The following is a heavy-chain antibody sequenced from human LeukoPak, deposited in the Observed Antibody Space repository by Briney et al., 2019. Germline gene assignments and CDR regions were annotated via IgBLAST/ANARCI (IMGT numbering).Heavy chain of an antibody. CDR3: TTAPHTSVCD. CDR2: IKQDGSEK. D-gene: IGHD2-8*01. V-gene: IGHV3-7*03. Sequence: PGGSLRLSCAASGFTFSSYWMSWVRQAPGKGLEWVANIKQDGSEKYYVDSVKGRFTISRDNAKNSLYLQMNSLKTEDTAVYYCTTAPHTSVCDWGQGTLVTVSS. CDR1: GFTFSSYW. J-gene: IGHJ4*02.